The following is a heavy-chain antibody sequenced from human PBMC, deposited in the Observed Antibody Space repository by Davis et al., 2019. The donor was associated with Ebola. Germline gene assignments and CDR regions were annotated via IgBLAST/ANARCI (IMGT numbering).Heavy chain of an antibody. CDR1: GFTFSSYA. V-gene: IGHV3-23*01. J-gene: IGHJ4*02. D-gene: IGHD3-9*01. CDR2: ISDSGGST. CDR3: AKGNQAGYPTTFDY. Sequence: GESLKIPCEASGFTFSSYAMSWVRQAPGKGLQWVSSISDSGGSTYYADSVKGRFTISRDNSKNTLYLQMTSLRAEDTAIYYCAKGNQAGYPTTFDYWGQGTLVTVSS.